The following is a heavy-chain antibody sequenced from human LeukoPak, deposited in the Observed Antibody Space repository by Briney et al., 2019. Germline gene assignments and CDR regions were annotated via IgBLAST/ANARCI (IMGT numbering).Heavy chain of an antibody. Sequence: SETLSLTCTVSGGSISSGSYYWSWIRQPPGKGLEWIGRIYTSGSTHYNPSLKSRGTISVDTSKNQISLKLSSVTAADTAVYYCASSGSGTFDYWGQGTLVTVSS. J-gene: IGHJ4*02. CDR1: GGSISSGSYY. CDR3: ASSGSGTFDY. CDR2: IYTSGST. V-gene: IGHV4-61*02. D-gene: IGHD1-26*01.